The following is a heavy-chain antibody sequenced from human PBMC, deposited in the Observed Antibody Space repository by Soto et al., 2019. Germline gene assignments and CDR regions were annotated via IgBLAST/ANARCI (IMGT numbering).Heavy chain of an antibody. CDR1: AFSLSTGGVG. Sequence: QITLKESGPPLVKPTQTLTLTCTFSAFSLSTGGVGVGWIRQPPGKALEWLALIYWDDDKRYSPSPRSRLTITNDTSKNXVXLXMXXMDPVDTATYYCIQSRCGGDCLQSYASYYYYGMDVWGQGTTVTVSS. D-gene: IGHD2-21*02. CDR2: IYWDDDK. J-gene: IGHJ6*02. CDR3: IQSRCGGDCLQSYASYYYYGMDV. V-gene: IGHV2-5*02.